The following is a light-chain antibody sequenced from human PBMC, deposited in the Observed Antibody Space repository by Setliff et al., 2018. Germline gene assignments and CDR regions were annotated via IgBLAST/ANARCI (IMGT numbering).Light chain of an antibody. CDR2: GAS. J-gene: IGKJ1*01. CDR1: QSVSSSY. CDR3: QQYDNSPT. Sequence: EIVLTQSPGTLSLSPGERATLSCRASQSVSSSYLAWYQQKPGQAPRLLIYGASSRATGIPDRFSGSGSGTDFTLTISRLEPEDFAVYYCQQYDNSPTFGQGTKVDI. V-gene: IGKV3-20*01.